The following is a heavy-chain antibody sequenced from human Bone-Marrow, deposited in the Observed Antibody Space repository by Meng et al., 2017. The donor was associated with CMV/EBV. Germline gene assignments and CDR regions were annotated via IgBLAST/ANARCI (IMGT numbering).Heavy chain of an antibody. CDR3: ARVASAGRGMDV. Sequence: GESLKISCVASGFTISSYTMNWVRQAPGKGLEWVSVIQSGSWRTYYADSVKGRFTISRDNSQNTLYLQMNSLRAEDTAIYYCARVASAGRGMDVWGQGTTVTVSS. CDR1: GFTISSYT. V-gene: IGHV3-23*03. J-gene: IGHJ6*02. D-gene: IGHD6-13*01. CDR2: IQSGSWRT.